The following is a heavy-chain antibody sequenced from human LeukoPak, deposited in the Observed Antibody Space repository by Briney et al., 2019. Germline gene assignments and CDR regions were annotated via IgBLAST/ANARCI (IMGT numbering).Heavy chain of an antibody. V-gene: IGHV3-30*02. CDR3: AKDLNPIAARPSYFDY. D-gene: IGHD6-6*01. CDR2: IRYDGSNK. Sequence: GGSLRLSCAASGFTFSSYGMHWVRQAPGKGLEWVAFIRYDGSNKYYADSVKGRFTISRDNSKNTLYLQMNSLRAEDTAVYYCAKDLNPIAARPSYFDYWGQGTLVTVSS. CDR1: GFTFSSYG. J-gene: IGHJ4*02.